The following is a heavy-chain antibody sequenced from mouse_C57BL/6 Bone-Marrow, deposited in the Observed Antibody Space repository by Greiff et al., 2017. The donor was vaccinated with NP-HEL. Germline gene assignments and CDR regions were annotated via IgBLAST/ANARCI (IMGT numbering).Heavy chain of an antibody. V-gene: IGHV14-4*01. D-gene: IGHD2-4*01. CDR1: GFNIKDDY. CDR2: IDPENGDT. CDR3: TTLITPYWYFDV. Sequence: EVKLMESGAELVRPGASVKLSCTASGFNIKDDYMHWVKQRPEQGLEWIGWIDPENGDTEYASKFQGKATIPADTSSNTAYLQLSSLTSEDTAVYYCTTLITPYWYFDVWGTGTTVTVSS. J-gene: IGHJ1*03.